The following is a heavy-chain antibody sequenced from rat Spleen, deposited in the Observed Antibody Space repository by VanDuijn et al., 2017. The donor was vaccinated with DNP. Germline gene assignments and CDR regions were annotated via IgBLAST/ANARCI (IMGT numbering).Heavy chain of an antibody. CDR3: AKGPNYGGHSDYFDY. Sequence: EVQLVESGGGLVQPGRSLKLSCAASGFNFNDYWMGWVRQAPGKGLEWIGQINKDSRTINYIPSLKEKITISRDNAQNTLYLQMSKLGSEDTALYYCAKGPNYGGHSDYFDYWGQGVMVTVSS. D-gene: IGHD1-11*01. CDR1: GFNFNDYW. V-gene: IGHV4-2*01. J-gene: IGHJ2*01. CDR2: INKDSRTI.